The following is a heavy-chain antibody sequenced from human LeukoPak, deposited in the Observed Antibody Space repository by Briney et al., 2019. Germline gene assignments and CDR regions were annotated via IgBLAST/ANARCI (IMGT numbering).Heavy chain of an antibody. CDR2: INHSGST. J-gene: IGHJ4*02. D-gene: IGHD5-18*01. CDR1: GGSFSGYY. CDR3: ARRRRYSYEIDY. V-gene: IGHV4-34*01. Sequence: SETLSLTCAVYGGSFSGYYWSWIRQPPGKGLEWIGEINHSGSTNYNPSLKSRVTISVDTSKNQFSLKLSSVTAADTAMYYCARRRRYSYEIDYWGQGTLVTVSS.